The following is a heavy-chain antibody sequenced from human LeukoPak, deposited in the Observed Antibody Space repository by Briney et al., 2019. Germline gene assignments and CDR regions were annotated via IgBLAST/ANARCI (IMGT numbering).Heavy chain of an antibody. V-gene: IGHV3-30*04. Sequence: GGSLRLSCAASGFTFRRYAMHWVRQAPGKGPERVAVTSNDGNNIYYGDSVNVRFTISRDNSKNTLYLQMNSLRSEDTAVYYCARGLAYNYDSSAYFLDYWGQGTLVTVSS. D-gene: IGHD3-22*01. CDR1: GFTFRRYA. J-gene: IGHJ4*02. CDR2: TSNDGNNI. CDR3: ARGLAYNYDSSAYFLDY.